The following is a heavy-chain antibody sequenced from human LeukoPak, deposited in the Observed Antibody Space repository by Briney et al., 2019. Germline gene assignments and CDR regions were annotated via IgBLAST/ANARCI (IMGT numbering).Heavy chain of an antibody. D-gene: IGHD3-3*01. CDR1: GGSFSGYY. V-gene: IGHV4-34*01. Sequence: PSETLSLTCAVYGGSFSGYYWSWIRQPPGKGLEWIGEINHSGSTYYNPSLKSRVTISVDTSKNQFSLKLSSVTAADTAVYYCARGFPFFWSGYPFDYWGQGTLVTVSS. CDR2: INHSGST. J-gene: IGHJ4*02. CDR3: ARGFPFFWSGYPFDY.